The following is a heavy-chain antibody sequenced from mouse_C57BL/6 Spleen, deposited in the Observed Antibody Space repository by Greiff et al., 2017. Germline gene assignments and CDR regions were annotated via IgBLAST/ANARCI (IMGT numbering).Heavy chain of an antibody. CDR2: ISYDGSN. D-gene: IGHD1-1*01. CDR3: AREELDCGSSLSYAMDY. V-gene: IGHV3-6*01. CDR1: GYSITSGYY. J-gene: IGHJ4*01. Sequence: EVQLQESGPGLVKPSQSLSLTCSVTGYSITSGYYWNWIRQFPGNKLEWMGYISYDGSNNYKPSLKNRISITRDTSKNQFFLKLNSVTTEDTTTYYCAREELDCGSSLSYAMDYWGQGTSVTVSS.